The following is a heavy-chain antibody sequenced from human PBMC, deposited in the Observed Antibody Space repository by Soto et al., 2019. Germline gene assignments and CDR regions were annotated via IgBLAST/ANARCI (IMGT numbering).Heavy chain of an antibody. V-gene: IGHV4-39*01. CDR3: ASRASDIVVVVAATHYFDY. CDR1: GGSISSSSYY. Sequence: QLQLQKSGPGLVKPSETLSLTCTVSGGSISSSSYYWGWIRQPPGKGLEWIGSIYYSGSTYYNPSLKSRVTISVDTSKNQFSLKLSSVTAADTAVYYCASRASDIVVVVAATHYFDYWGQGTLVTVSS. CDR2: IYYSGST. D-gene: IGHD2-15*01. J-gene: IGHJ4*02.